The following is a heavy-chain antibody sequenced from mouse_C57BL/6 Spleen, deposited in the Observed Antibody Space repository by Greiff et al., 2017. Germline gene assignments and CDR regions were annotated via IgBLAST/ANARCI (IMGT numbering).Heavy chain of an antibody. Sequence: VQLQQSGPELVKPGASVKISCKASGYAFSSSWMNWVKQRPGKGLEWIGRIYPGDGDTNYNGKFKGKATLTADKSSSTAYMQLSSLTSEDSAVYFCAGDGYDGCAYWGQGTLVTVSA. D-gene: IGHD2-2*01. CDR3: AGDGYDGCAY. V-gene: IGHV1-82*01. J-gene: IGHJ3*01. CDR2: IYPGDGDT. CDR1: GYAFSSSW.